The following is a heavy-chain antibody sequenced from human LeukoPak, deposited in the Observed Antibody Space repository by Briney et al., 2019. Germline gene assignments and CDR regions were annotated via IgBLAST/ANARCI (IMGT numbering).Heavy chain of an antibody. CDR1: GFTFSSYS. CDR2: ISSGSSYI. CDR3: AREKSSVAYCSGGSCYPYDY. V-gene: IGHV3-21*01. J-gene: IGHJ4*02. Sequence: GGSLRFSCAASGFTFSSYSMNGVRQAPGKGLEWVSSISSGSSYIYYADSVKVRFTISRDNAKNSLYLQRNSLRAEDTAVYYCAREKSSVAYCSGGSCYPYDYWGQGTLVTVSS. D-gene: IGHD2-15*01.